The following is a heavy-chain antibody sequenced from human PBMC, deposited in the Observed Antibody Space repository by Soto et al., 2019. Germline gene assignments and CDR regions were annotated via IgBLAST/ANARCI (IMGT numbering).Heavy chain of an antibody. Sequence: SETLSLTCTVSGGSISQYYWSWIRQPAGNGLQWLGHIYTNGNTKYNSSLKSRLTMSVDVSNNQFSLRLNSVTAADTAVYFCARWGQQPPFDWFDPWGQGILVTVSS. CDR3: ARWGQQPPFDWFDP. J-gene: IGHJ5*02. D-gene: IGHD6-13*01. CDR2: IYTNGNT. CDR1: GGSISQYY. V-gene: IGHV4-4*07.